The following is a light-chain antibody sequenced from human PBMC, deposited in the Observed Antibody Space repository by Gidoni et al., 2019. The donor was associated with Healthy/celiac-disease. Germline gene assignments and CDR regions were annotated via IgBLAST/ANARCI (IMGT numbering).Light chain of an antibody. CDR3: SSYAGSNNLV. CDR2: EVS. J-gene: IGLJ2*01. Sequence: SALTPPPSASGSPGQSVTISCTGTSSDVGGYNYVSWYHQHPGKAPKLMIYEVSKRPSGVPDRFSGSKSGNMASLTVSGLQAEDEADYYCSSYAGSNNLVFGGGTKRTVL. V-gene: IGLV2-8*01. CDR1: SSDVGGYNY.